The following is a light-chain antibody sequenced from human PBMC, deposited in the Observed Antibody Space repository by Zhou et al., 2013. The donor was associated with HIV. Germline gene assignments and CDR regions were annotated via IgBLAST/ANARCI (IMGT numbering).Light chain of an antibody. CDR3: LQDYNYPLT. CDR2: AAS. Sequence: IQLTQSPSTLSASLGDRVTITCRASQGIRNDLGWYQQKPGKAPKLLIYAASNLESGVPSRFSGSGSGTDFTLTISSLQPEDFATYYCLQDYNYPLTFGQGTKLEIK. J-gene: IGKJ2*01. V-gene: IGKV1-6*01. CDR1: QGIRND.